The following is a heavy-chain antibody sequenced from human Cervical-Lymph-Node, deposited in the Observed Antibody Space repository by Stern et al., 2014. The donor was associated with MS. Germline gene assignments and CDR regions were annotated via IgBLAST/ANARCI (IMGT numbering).Heavy chain of an antibody. CDR1: GYSISSGYY. D-gene: IGHD6-13*01. J-gene: IGHJ5*02. CDR3: AREEQQLVHGNWFDP. V-gene: IGHV4-38-2*02. Sequence: QVQLQESGPGLVKPSETLSLTCTVSGYSISSGYYWGWIRQPPGKGLEWIGTIYHSGSTYYNPSLKSRVTISVDTSKNQVSPKLSSVTAADTAVYYCAREEQQLVHGNWFDPWGQGTLVTVSS. CDR2: IYHSGST.